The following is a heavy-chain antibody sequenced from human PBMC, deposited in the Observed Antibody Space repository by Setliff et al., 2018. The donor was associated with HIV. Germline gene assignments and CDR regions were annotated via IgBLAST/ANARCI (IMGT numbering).Heavy chain of an antibody. CDR3: SRSGIGYGGDSNTFDI. D-gene: IGHD2-21*02. CDR2: IHYSGST. Sequence: SETLSLTCTVSGDSITGSHYYWGWIRQPPGKGLEWIASIHYSGSTHDSPSVRSRVAIFVDTSKNPFSLRLNSVTATDAAMYYCSRSGIGYGGDSNTFDIWGQGTLVTVSS. CDR1: GDSITGSHYY. V-gene: IGHV4-39*01. J-gene: IGHJ3*02.